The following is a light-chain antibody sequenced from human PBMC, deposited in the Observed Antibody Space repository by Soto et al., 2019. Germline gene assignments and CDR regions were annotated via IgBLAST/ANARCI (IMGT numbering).Light chain of an antibody. CDR2: GAS. CDR1: QSVSSSY. J-gene: IGKJ5*01. V-gene: IGKV3D-20*02. Sequence: EMVLTQSPGTLSLSPGERATLSCRAIQSVSSSYLAWYQQKPGQAPRLLIYGASSRATGIPDRFSGSGSGTDFTLTIDNLEPEDFAIYYCQQRSSWPPITFGQGTRLEIK. CDR3: QQRSSWPPIT.